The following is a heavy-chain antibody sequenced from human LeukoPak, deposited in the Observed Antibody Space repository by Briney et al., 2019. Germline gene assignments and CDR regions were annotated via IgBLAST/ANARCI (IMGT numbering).Heavy chain of an antibody. V-gene: IGHV1-24*01. J-gene: IGHJ3*01. Sequence: ASVKVSCKVSGYSLTELSMHWVRQAPGKGLEWMGGFDPEDGETIYAQKFQGRVTMTADTSADTAYMELSSLRSEDTAVYYCARRVRGVVIFSRAQGSFDLWGQGTLVTVSS. CDR1: GYSLTELS. D-gene: IGHD3-10*01. CDR2: FDPEDGET. CDR3: ARRVRGVVIFSRAQGSFDL.